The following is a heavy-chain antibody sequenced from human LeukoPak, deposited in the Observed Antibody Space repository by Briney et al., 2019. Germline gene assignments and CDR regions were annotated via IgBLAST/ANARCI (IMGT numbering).Heavy chain of an antibody. Sequence: GASVKVSCKASGYTFTGYYMHWVRQAPGQGLEWMGWINPNSGGTNYAQKFQGRVTMTRDTSNSTAYMELSRLRSDDTAVYYCARTRYNWNYGDFWNYYGMDVWGQGTTVTVSS. J-gene: IGHJ6*02. CDR1: GYTFTGYY. CDR3: ARTRYNWNYGDFWNYYGMDV. CDR2: INPNSGGT. V-gene: IGHV1-2*02. D-gene: IGHD1-7*01.